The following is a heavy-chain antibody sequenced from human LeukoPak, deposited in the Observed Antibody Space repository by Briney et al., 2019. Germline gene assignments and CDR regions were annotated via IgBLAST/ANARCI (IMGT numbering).Heavy chain of an antibody. CDR1: GYSFTTYW. V-gene: IGHV5-51*01. Sequence: GESLKISCKGSGYSFTTYWIGWVRQMPGKGLEWMGVIYPGDSDTRYSPSFQGRVTISADKSISTAYLQWSSLKASDTAMYYCARYCSGGSCYLDFWGQGTLVTVSS. J-gene: IGHJ4*02. CDR3: ARYCSGGSCYLDF. CDR2: IYPGDSDT. D-gene: IGHD2-15*01.